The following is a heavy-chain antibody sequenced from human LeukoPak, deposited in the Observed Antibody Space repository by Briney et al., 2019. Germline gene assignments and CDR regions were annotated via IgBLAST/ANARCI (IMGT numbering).Heavy chain of an antibody. J-gene: IGHJ6*03. CDR1: GYTFTSYD. D-gene: IGHD1-1*01. Sequence: ASVRVSCKASGYTFTSYDINWVRQATGQGLEWMGWMNPNSGNTGYAQKFQGRVTMTRNTSISTAYMELSSLRSEDTAVYYCARGLYRKTYYYYYYMDVWGKGTTVTVSS. CDR2: MNPNSGNT. V-gene: IGHV1-8*01. CDR3: ARGLYRKTYYYYYYMDV.